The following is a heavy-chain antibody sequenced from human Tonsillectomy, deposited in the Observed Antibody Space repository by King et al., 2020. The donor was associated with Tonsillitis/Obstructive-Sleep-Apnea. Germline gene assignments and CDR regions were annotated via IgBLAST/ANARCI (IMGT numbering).Heavy chain of an antibody. V-gene: IGHV1-69*08. CDR1: GGTFSSYT. J-gene: IGHJ5*02. CDR3: AREGGGRGSGGYNWFDA. D-gene: IGHD3-16*01. Sequence: QLVQSGAEVKKTGSSVKVSCKPSGGTFSSYTISWVRQAPGQGLEWVGRVIPTLGTGKYAQRVQGRITINADKATSTPYMQMRSLTTEDTAVYYCAREGGGRGSGGYNWFDAWGEGTPVTVSS. CDR2: VIPTLGTG.